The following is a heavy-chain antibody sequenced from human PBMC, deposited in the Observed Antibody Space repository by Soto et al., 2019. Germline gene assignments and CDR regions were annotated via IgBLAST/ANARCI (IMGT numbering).Heavy chain of an antibody. CDR1: GFTFSSYG. CDR3: ARDRSGYDFLDY. Sequence: QVQLVESGGGVVQPGRSLRLSCAESGFTFSSYGMHWVRQAPGKGLEWVAVIWYDGSNKYYADSVKGRFTISRDNSKNTLYLQMNSLRAEDTAVYYCARDRSGYDFLDYWGQGTLVTVSS. J-gene: IGHJ4*02. D-gene: IGHD5-12*01. CDR2: IWYDGSNK. V-gene: IGHV3-33*01.